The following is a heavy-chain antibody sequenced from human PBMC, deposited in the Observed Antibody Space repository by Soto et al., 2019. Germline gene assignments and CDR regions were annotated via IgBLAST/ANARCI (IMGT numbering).Heavy chain of an antibody. CDR3: ARVFSDYYYDSSESGSIDY. CDR1: GFTFSSYW. Sequence: GSLRLSCAASGFTFSSYWMSWVRQAPGKGLEWVANIKQDGSEKYYVDSVKGRFTISRDNAKNSLYLQMNSLRAEDTAVYYCARVFSDYYYDSSESGSIDYWGQGTLVTVSS. CDR2: IKQDGSEK. J-gene: IGHJ4*02. V-gene: IGHV3-7*01. D-gene: IGHD3-22*01.